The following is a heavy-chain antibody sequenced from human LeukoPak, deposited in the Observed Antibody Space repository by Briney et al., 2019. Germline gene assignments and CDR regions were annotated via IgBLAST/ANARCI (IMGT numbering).Heavy chain of an antibody. Sequence: ASVKVSCKASGYTFTGYYMHWVRQARGQGLEWMGWINPNSGGTNYAQKFQGRVTMTRDTSISTAYMELSRLRSDDTAVYYCARSARGYSGYDWALGEGEFDYWGQGTLVTVSS. V-gene: IGHV1-2*02. CDR3: ARSARGYSGYDWALGEGEFDY. D-gene: IGHD5-12*01. CDR2: INPNSGGT. J-gene: IGHJ4*02. CDR1: GYTFTGYY.